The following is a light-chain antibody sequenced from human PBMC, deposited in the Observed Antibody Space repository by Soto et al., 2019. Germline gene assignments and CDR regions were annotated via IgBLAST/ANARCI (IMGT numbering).Light chain of an antibody. Sequence: QSVLTQPPSASGTPGQRVTISCSGSSSNIGSNTVNWYQQVPGTAPKLLIYYNNQRPSGVPARLSASKSGTSASLAISGLQSEDEADYYCAARDDSLNGWVFGGGTKLTVL. V-gene: IGLV1-44*01. CDR3: AARDDSLNGWV. CDR2: YNN. J-gene: IGLJ3*02. CDR1: SSNIGSNT.